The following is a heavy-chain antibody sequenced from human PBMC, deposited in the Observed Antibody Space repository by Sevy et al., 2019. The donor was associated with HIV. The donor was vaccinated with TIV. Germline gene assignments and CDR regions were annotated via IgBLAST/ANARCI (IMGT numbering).Heavy chain of an antibody. CDR2: IYYTGST. CDR3: ARILGGPRDAFDI. CDR1: GGFITTYY. J-gene: IGHJ3*02. Sequence: SETLSLTCTVSGGFITTYYWTWIRQPPGKGLEWIGYIYYTGSTNYNPSLESRVTISLDTSKNQFSLRLGSVTAADTAVYYCARILGGPRDAFDIWGQGTMVTVSS. V-gene: IGHV4-59*01. D-gene: IGHD3-16*01.